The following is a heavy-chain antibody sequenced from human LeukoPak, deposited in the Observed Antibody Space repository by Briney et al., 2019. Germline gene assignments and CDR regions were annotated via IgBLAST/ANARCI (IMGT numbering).Heavy chain of an antibody. CDR2: IYYSGST. J-gene: IGHJ4*02. D-gene: IGHD2-15*01. CDR1: GGSISSGGYY. CDR3: ARVGYCSGGSCYSEYYFDY. V-gene: IGHV4-31*03. Sequence: TLSLTCTVSGGSISSGGYYWSWIRQHPGKGLEWIGYIYYSGSTYYNPSLKSRVTISVDTSKNQFSLKLSSVTAADTAVYYCARVGYCSGGSCYSEYYFDYWGQGTLVTVSS.